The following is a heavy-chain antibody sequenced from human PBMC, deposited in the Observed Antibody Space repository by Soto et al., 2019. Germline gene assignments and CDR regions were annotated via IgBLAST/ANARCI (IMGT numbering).Heavy chain of an antibody. J-gene: IGHJ6*02. D-gene: IGHD3-16*01. V-gene: IGHV3-48*04. Sequence: EVQLVESGGGLVQPGGSLRLSCAASGFTFSSYSINWVRQAPGKGLEWVSYITGNTRSINYADSVKGRFTISRDNAKNSVYLQMNSLRAEDTAVYYCARVGLGLYGMDVWGQGTTVTISS. CDR1: GFTFSSYS. CDR2: ITGNTRSI. CDR3: ARVGLGLYGMDV.